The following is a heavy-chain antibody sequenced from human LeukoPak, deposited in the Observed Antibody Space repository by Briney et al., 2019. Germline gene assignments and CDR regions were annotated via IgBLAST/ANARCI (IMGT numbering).Heavy chain of an antibody. J-gene: IGHJ3*01. CDR1: GFTFSSYA. CDR2: ISGSGGSA. CDR3: VKGGGEHCSGGSCYVSAFDV. D-gene: IGHD2-15*01. Sequence: PGGSLRLSCAASGFTFSSYAMSWVRQAPGKGLEWVSAISGSGGSAYDADSVKGRFTISRDNSKNTLYLQMNSLGAEDTAVYYCVKGGGEHCSGGSCYVSAFDVWGQGTMVTVSS. V-gene: IGHV3-23*01.